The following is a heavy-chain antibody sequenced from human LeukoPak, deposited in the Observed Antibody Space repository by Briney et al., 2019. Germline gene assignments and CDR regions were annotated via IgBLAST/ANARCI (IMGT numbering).Heavy chain of an antibody. D-gene: IGHD1-26*01. CDR1: GFTFSNAW. J-gene: IGHJ4*02. CDR3: ARDGSPNYGYYAFFDN. CDR2: IKSKTDGGTT. Sequence: PGGSLRLSCAASGFTFSNAWMSWVRQAPGKGLEWVGRIKSKTDGGTTDYAAPVKGRFTISRDNAKNSLILQTSSLTVADTGIYYCARDGSPNYGYYAFFDNWGQGTLVTVSS. V-gene: IGHV3-15*01.